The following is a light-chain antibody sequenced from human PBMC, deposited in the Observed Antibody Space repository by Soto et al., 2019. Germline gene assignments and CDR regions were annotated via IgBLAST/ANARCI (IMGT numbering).Light chain of an antibody. CDR1: QNIATY. CDR3: QQSYNTPLT. J-gene: IGKJ4*01. Sequence: DIQMTQSLSSLSASVGDRVTITCRASQNIATYLNWYQQTPGKAPKLLIYTASTLQSGVPSRFSGSGSGTDFTLTISSLQPEDFATFYCQQSYNTPLTFGGGTKVEI. V-gene: IGKV1-39*01. CDR2: TAS.